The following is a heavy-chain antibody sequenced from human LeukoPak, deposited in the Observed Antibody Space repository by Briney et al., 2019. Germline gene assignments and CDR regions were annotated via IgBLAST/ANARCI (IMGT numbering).Heavy chain of an antibody. CDR2: ISYDGITE. J-gene: IGHJ5*02. CDR3: ASLGIAVAGTQFDP. Sequence: GGSLRLSCAASGFAFSSFAMHWVRQTPGKGLEWVSLISYDGITEDYSDSVKGRFTISRDNSKNTLYLQMNSLRAEDTAVYYCASLGIAVAGTQFDPWGQGTLVTVSS. V-gene: IGHV3-30*04. D-gene: IGHD6-19*01. CDR1: GFAFSSFA.